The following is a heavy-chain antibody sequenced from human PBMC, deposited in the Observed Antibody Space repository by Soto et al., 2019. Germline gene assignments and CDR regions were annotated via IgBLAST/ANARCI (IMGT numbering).Heavy chain of an antibody. D-gene: IGHD6-19*01. Sequence: LSLTCTVSGGSISSSSYYWGWIRQPPGKGLEWIGSIYYSGSTYYNPSLKSRVTISVDTSKNQFSLKLSSVTAADTAVYYCARSNTVAGGYYYYGMDVWGQGTTVTVSS. V-gene: IGHV4-39*01. CDR2: IYYSGST. J-gene: IGHJ6*02. CDR1: GGSISSSSYY. CDR3: ARSNTVAGGYYYYGMDV.